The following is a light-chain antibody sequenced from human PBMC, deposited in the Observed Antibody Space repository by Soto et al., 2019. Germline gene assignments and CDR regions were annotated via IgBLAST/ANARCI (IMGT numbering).Light chain of an antibody. V-gene: IGLV2-18*01. CDR2: EVS. CDR1: SSDVGSYNR. CDR3: CLYISGSTDV. J-gene: IGLJ1*01. Sequence: QSALTQPPSVSGSPGQSGTISCTGTSSDVGSYNRISWYQQPPGTAPKLIMYEVSNRPSGVPDRFSGSKSGSTASLTISGLQAEDEAHYYCCLYISGSTDVFGTGTQLTVL.